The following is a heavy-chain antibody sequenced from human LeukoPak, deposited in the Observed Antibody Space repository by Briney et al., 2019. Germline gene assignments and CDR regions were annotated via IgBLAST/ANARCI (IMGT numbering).Heavy chain of an antibody. J-gene: IGHJ5*02. Sequence: SEALSLTCTVSGGSISSSSHSWGWVRQPPGKGLEWTGSIYYTGRTYYNPSLKSRVTISVDTSKNQFSLKLSSVTAADTAVYYCAQSLGSSNWIGNWSAPGAKETLVTVSS. V-gene: IGHV4-39*01. CDR1: GGSISSSSHS. CDR3: AQSLGSSNWIGNWSAP. CDR2: IYYTGRT. D-gene: IGHD6-13*01.